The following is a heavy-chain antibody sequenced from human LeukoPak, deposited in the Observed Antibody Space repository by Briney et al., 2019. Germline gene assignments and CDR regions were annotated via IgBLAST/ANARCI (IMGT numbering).Heavy chain of an antibody. V-gene: IGHV1-18*01. CDR3: ATLTTVVTPGLPDY. Sequence: GASVKLSCKASGYTFTSYGISWVRQAPGQGLEWMGWISAYNANTNYAQKLQGRVTMTTDTSTSTAYMELRSLRSDDTAVYYCATLTTVVTPGLPDYWGQGTLVTVSS. D-gene: IGHD4-23*01. J-gene: IGHJ4*02. CDR1: GYTFTSYG. CDR2: ISAYNANT.